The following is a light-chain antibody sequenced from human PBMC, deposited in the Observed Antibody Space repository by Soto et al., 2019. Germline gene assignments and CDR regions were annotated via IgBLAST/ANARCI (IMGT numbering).Light chain of an antibody. V-gene: IGKV3-20*01. CDR3: QQYGNSPIT. CDR2: GSS. Sequence: EIVMTQSPATLSVSPGEGATLSCRASQSVSSSYLAWYQQKPGQAPRLLIYGSSTRATGIPARFSGSGSGTDFTLTISRLEPEDFAVYYCQQYGNSPITFGQGTRLEI. CDR1: QSVSSSY. J-gene: IGKJ5*01.